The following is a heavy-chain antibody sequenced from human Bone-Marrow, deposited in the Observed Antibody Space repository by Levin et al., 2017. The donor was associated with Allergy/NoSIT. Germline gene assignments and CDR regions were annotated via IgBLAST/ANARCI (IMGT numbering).Heavy chain of an antibody. CDR1: GFTFSNSS. J-gene: IGHJ6*02. D-gene: IGHD6-13*01. V-gene: IGHV3-48*02. Sequence: LGESLKISCAASGFTFSNSSMNWVRQAPGKGLEWVSYISDSSSSIFYADSVKGRFTISRDNAKNSLFLQMNSLRDEDTAVYYCARDCPHLSYSSTWYYYYGMDVWGQGTTVTVSS. CDR2: ISDSSSSI. CDR3: ARDCPHLSYSSTWYYYYGMDV.